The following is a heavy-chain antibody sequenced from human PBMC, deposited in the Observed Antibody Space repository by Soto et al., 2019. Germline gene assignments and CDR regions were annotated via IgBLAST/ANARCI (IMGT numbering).Heavy chain of an antibody. Sequence: SETLSLTCTVSGGSISSSSYYWGWIRQPPGKGLEWIGEINHSGSTNYNPSLKSRVTISVDTSKNQLSLKLSSVTAADTAVYYCARRYGYYFDYWGQGTLVTVSS. D-gene: IGHD3-9*01. CDR1: GGSISSSSYY. CDR3: ARRYGYYFDY. J-gene: IGHJ4*02. V-gene: IGHV4-39*07. CDR2: INHSGST.